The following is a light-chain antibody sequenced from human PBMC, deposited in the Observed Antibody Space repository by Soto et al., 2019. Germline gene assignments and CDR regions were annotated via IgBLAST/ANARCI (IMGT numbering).Light chain of an antibody. CDR3: SSHTSGSTRV. Sequence: QSALTQPASVSGSPGQSIAISCTGTSGDVGGYDYVSWYQQHPDKAPKLMIYEVIKRPSWVSNRFSGSKSGNTASLTISGLQPEDEADYYCSSHTSGSTRVFGSGTKLTVL. J-gene: IGLJ1*01. CDR1: SGDVGGYDY. V-gene: IGLV2-14*01. CDR2: EVI.